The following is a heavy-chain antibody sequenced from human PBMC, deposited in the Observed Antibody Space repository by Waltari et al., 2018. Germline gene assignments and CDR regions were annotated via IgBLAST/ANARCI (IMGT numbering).Heavy chain of an antibody. J-gene: IGHJ4*02. CDR1: GTPLLKFP. CDR3: ATQKGITMVRGVYYFDY. D-gene: IGHD3-10*01. CDR2: FDPEDGET. V-gene: IGHV1-24*01. Sequence: QVQLVRPGPEVKSPGASVKSPCRVPGTPLLKFPFHWVRRAPGKGLEWMGGFDPEDGETIYAQKFQGRVTMTEDTSTDTAYMELSSLRSEDTAVYYCATQKGITMVRGVYYFDYWGQGTLVTVSS.